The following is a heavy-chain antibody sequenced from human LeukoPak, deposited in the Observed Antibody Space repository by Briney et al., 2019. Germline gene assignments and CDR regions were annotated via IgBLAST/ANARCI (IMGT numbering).Heavy chain of an antibody. D-gene: IGHD3-3*01. CDR1: GFTFSSYG. J-gene: IGHJ4*02. CDR3: AKDKNYDFWSGYRNVPDY. CDR2: IRYDGSNK. V-gene: IGHV3-30*02. Sequence: GGSLRLSCAASGFTFSSYGMHWVRQVPGKGLEWVAFIRYDGSNKYYADSVKGRFTMSRDNSRNTLNLQMSSLRAEDTAVYYCAKDKNYDFWSGYRNVPDYWGQGTLVTVSS.